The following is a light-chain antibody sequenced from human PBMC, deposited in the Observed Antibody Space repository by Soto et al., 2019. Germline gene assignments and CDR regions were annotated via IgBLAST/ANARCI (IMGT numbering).Light chain of an antibody. V-gene: IGKV1-9*01. J-gene: IGKJ1*01. CDR1: QGISTY. CDR3: QQLITYPQT. CDR2: AAS. Sequence: DIQLTQSPSFLSASVVDIVTMTGRSSQGISTYLAWYQQKPGKAPKLLIYAASTLQSGVASRCSGSRSGTECALAISSLQPEDFATYYCQQLITYPQTLGQGTKVDIK.